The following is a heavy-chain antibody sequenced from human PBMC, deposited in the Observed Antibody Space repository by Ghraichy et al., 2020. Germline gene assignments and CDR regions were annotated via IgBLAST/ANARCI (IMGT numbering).Heavy chain of an antibody. CDR3: ARDFVGYKALYLDF. J-gene: IGHJ4*02. V-gene: IGHV3-30*04. Sequence: GGSLRLSCQASGFMFRNHAFHWIRQAPGKGLEWVALISNLGNNQFYADSWKGRSFVSRDNSQNTVYLDISDLRPEDTAVYFCARDFVGYKALYLDFWGQGTLVSVSS. D-gene: IGHD2-2*02. CDR1: GFMFRNHA. CDR2: ISNLGNNQ.